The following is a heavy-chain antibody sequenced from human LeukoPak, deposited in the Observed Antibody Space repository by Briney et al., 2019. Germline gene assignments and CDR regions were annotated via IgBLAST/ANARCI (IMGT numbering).Heavy chain of an antibody. CDR3: ASQANYYDSSGYFIH. J-gene: IGHJ1*01. D-gene: IGHD3-22*01. V-gene: IGHV4-31*03. CDR1: GGAITSGGSY. Sequence: SQTVSLTCTVSGGAITSGGSYWRWIRQHPGEGLEWIGYIYYSGSTYYNPSLKSRVTISVDTSKKQFSLKLNSVTAADTAVYFCASQANYYDSSGYFIHWGQGILVTVSS. CDR2: IYYSGST.